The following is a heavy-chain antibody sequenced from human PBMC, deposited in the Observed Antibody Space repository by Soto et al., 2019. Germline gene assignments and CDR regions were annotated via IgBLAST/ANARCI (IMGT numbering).Heavy chain of an antibody. D-gene: IGHD5-12*01. CDR3: ARGRGIVATINRSLPFDY. J-gene: IGHJ4*02. Sequence: QVQLQESGPGLVKPSQTLSLTCTVSGGSISSGGYYWSWIRQHPGKGLEWIGYIYYSGSTYYNPALKGRVTISVDTSKNQFSLKLSSVTAADTAVYYCARGRGIVATINRSLPFDYWGQGTLVTVSS. CDR2: IYYSGST. V-gene: IGHV4-31*03. CDR1: GGSISSGGYY.